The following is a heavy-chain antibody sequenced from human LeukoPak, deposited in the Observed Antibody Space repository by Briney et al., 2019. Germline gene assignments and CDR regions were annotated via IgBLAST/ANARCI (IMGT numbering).Heavy chain of an antibody. D-gene: IGHD3-16*01. J-gene: IGHJ4*02. CDR2: IYYSGST. CDR1: GGSISSSSYY. V-gene: IGHV4-39*01. Sequence: PSETLSLTCTVSGGSISSSSYYWGWIRQPPGKGLEWIGSIYYSGSTYYNPSLKSRVTISVDTSKNQFSLKLSSVTAADTAVYYCARHWGAATGFDYWGQGTLVTVSS. CDR3: ARHWGAATGFDY.